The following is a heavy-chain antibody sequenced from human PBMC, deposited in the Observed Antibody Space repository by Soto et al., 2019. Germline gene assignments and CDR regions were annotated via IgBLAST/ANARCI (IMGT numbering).Heavy chain of an antibody. CDR1: GDTVSSTRW. Sequence: SETLCLTCTGSGDTVSSTRWWSWVRLSPGRGLEWIGDIYHLGTTNYNPSLKRRVSISLDKSKNQFSLKLTSVTAADTAVYFCARTGKFYYYEMSGLPFDPWAPGALVTVSS. CDR3: ARTGKFYYYEMSGLPFDP. CDR2: IYHLGTT. V-gene: IGHV4-4*02. J-gene: IGHJ5*02. D-gene: IGHD3-22*01.